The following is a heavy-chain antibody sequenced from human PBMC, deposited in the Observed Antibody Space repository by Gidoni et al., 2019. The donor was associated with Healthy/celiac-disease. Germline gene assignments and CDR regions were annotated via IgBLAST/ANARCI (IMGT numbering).Heavy chain of an antibody. CDR2: IYYSGST. CDR1: GGSISSSSYY. Sequence: QLQLQESGPGLVKPSETLSLTCTVSGGSISSSSYYWGWIRQPPGKGLEWIGSIYYSGSTYYNPSLKSRVTISVDTSKNQFSLKLSSVTAADTAVYYCARLPFYGDYGGYYYYYYGMDVWGQGTTVTVSS. CDR3: ARLPFYGDYGGYYYYYYGMDV. V-gene: IGHV4-39*01. J-gene: IGHJ6*02. D-gene: IGHD4-17*01.